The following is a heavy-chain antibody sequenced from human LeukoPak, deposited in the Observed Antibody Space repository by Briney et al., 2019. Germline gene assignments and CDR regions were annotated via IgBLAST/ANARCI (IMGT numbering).Heavy chain of an antibody. CDR2: IYYSGST. Sequence: SETLSLTCTVSGGSISSGDYYWSWIRQPPGKGLEWIGYIYYSGSTYYNPSLKSRVTISVDTSKNQFSLKLSSVTAADTAVYYCARDVAPSSAAGIDYWGQGTLVTVSS. CDR1: GGSISSGDYY. V-gene: IGHV4-30-4*01. D-gene: IGHD6-13*01. CDR3: ARDVAPSSAAGIDY. J-gene: IGHJ4*02.